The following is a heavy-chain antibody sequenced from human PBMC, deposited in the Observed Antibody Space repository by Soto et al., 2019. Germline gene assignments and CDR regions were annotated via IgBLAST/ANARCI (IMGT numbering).Heavy chain of an antibody. Sequence: QVQLVESGGGLVKPGGSLRLSCAASGFTFSDYYMNWIRQAPEKGLEWVSYISSSSSDTNYADSVKGRFTISRDNAKNSVYLQMNSLRAEDTAVYYCARDLYTSSLPTYYYFYYGMDVWGQGTTVTVSS. J-gene: IGHJ6*02. CDR1: GFTFSDYY. D-gene: IGHD2-2*01. V-gene: IGHV3-11*06. CDR3: ARDLYTSSLPTYYYFYYGMDV. CDR2: ISSSSSDT.